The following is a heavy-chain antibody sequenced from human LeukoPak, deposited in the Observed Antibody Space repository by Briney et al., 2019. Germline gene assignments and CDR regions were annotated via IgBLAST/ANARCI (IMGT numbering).Heavy chain of an antibody. Sequence: PSETLSLTCAVYGGSFSGYYWSWIRQPPGKGLEWIGEINHSGSTNYNPSLKSRVTISVDTSKNQFSLKLSSVTAADTAVYYCARFSGDYNWFDPWGQGTLVTVSS. CDR1: GGSFSGYY. V-gene: IGHV4-34*09. J-gene: IGHJ5*02. CDR2: INHSGST. D-gene: IGHD4-17*01. CDR3: ARFSGDYNWFDP.